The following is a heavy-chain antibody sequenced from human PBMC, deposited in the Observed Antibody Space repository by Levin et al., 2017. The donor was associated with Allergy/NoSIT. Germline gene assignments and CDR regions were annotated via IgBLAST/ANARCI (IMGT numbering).Heavy chain of an antibody. J-gene: IGHJ3*02. CDR3: ARMVMSSGWYGSQTNDAFDI. Sequence: KPSETLSLTCAVYGGSFSGYYWSWIRQPPGKGLEWIGEINHSGSTNYNPSLKSRVTISVDTSKNQFSLKLSSVTAADTAVYYCARMVMSSGWYGSQTNDAFDIWGQGTMVTVSS. CDR1: GGSFSGYY. V-gene: IGHV4-34*01. D-gene: IGHD6-19*01. CDR2: INHSGST.